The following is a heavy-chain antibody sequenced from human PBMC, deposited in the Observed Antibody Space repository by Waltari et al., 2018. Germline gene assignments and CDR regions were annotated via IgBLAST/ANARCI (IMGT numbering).Heavy chain of an antibody. CDR1: GGSFSGYY. CDR3: AREGVLNVCSGGSCPCDP. D-gene: IGHD2-15*01. Sequence: QVQLQQWGAGLLKPSETLSLTCAVYGGSFSGYYWSWIRQPPGKGLEWIGEINHSGSTNYNPPRKSRVTISVDTSKNQFSRKLSSGTAADTAVYYCAREGVLNVCSGGSCPCDPWGQGTLVTVSS. CDR2: INHSGST. J-gene: IGHJ5*02. V-gene: IGHV4-34*01.